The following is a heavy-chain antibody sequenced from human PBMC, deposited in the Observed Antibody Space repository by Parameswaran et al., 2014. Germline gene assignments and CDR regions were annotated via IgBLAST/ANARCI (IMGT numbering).Heavy chain of an antibody. D-gene: IGHD3-9*01. CDR3: ARANVLRYFDWLLSYYYYYMDV. CDR2: MNPNSGNT. V-gene: IGHV1-8*01. Sequence: VRQAPGQGLEWMGWMNPNSGNTGYAQKFQGRVTMTRNTSISTAYMELSSLRSEDTAVYYCARANVLRYFDWLLSYYYYYMDVWGKGTTVTVSS. J-gene: IGHJ6*03.